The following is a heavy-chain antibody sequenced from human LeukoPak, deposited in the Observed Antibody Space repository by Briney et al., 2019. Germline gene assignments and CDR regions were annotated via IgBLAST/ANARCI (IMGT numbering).Heavy chain of an antibody. J-gene: IGHJ4*02. Sequence: SQTLSLTCAVSGDSVSSNNGAWNWIRQSPSRGLEWLGRTYYRSKWYNDYAESLISRITISPVTSKNQFSLQLYSVTPEDTAVYYCARDVGTTGWHTFDYWGQGTLVTVSS. CDR1: GDSVSSNNGA. V-gene: IGHV6-1*01. D-gene: IGHD3-9*01. CDR2: TYYRSKWYN. CDR3: ARDVGTTGWHTFDY.